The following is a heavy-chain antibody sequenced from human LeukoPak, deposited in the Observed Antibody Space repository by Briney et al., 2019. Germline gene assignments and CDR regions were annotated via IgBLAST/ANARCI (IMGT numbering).Heavy chain of an antibody. D-gene: IGHD3-10*01. J-gene: IGHJ4*02. CDR3: ARSSYTSGSSYFDY. CDR2: ISSTTSYT. V-gene: IGHV3-11*03. CDR1: GFTFSDYY. Sequence: GGSLRLSCAASGFTFSDYYMSWIRQAPGKGLEWLSYISSTTSYTDYADSVKGRFTISRDNAKNSLYVQMNSLRAEDTAVYYRARSSYTSGSSYFDYWGQGTQVTVSA.